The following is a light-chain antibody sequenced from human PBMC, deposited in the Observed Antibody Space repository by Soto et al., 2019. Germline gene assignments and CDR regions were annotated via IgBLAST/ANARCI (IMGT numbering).Light chain of an antibody. CDR3: CSYVGSYTSYV. J-gene: IGLJ1*01. Sequence: QSVLTQPRSVSGSPGQSVTISCTGTSSDVGTYIFVSWYQQHPGKAPKFMIYDVTKRPSGVPDRFSGSKSGNTASLTISGLQAEDEADYYCCSYVGSYTSYVFGTGTKLTVL. V-gene: IGLV2-11*01. CDR2: DVT. CDR1: SSDVGTYIF.